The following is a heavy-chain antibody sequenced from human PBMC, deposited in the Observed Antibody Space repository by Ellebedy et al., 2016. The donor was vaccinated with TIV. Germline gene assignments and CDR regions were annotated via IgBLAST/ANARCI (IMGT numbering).Heavy chain of an antibody. J-gene: IGHJ4*02. CDR2: TTLDGQRK. D-gene: IGHD3-10*01. CDR1: GCTFNTYA. CDR3: ARLRYFGSGSYSDY. V-gene: IGHV3-30*04. Sequence: GESLKISCGASGCTFNTYAMHWVRQAPGKGLEWVTFTTLDGQRKDYADSVKGRFTISRDNSKNTLYLQMNSLRAGDTAIYYCARLRYFGSGSYSDYWGQGTLVTVSS.